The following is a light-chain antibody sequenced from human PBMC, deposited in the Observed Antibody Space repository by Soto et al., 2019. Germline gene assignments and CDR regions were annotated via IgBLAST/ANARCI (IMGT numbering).Light chain of an antibody. Sequence: DILMTQSPSSLSASVGDRVTITCRASQSISRCLNWYQRKLGKVPKVLIYGASSLQSGVPSRFGGSGSETDFTLTISSMQPEDFATYYGQESHTALRGTFGQGTMVEI. CDR2: GAS. V-gene: IGKV1-39*01. J-gene: IGKJ1*01. CDR1: QSISRC. CDR3: QESHTALRGT.